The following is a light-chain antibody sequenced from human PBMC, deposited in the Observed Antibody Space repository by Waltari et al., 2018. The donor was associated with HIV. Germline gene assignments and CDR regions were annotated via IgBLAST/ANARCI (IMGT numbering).Light chain of an antibody. CDR2: EVT. Sequence: QSALTQPASVSGSPGQSITISCTGTSSDVGSYNVVSWYQQHPGKAPKLMIYEVTKRPSGVSNRFSGSKSGNTASLTISGLQAEDEADYYCCSYAGRSTHVFGTGTKVTGL. CDR3: CSYAGRSTHV. J-gene: IGLJ1*01. V-gene: IGLV2-23*02. CDR1: SSDVGSYNV.